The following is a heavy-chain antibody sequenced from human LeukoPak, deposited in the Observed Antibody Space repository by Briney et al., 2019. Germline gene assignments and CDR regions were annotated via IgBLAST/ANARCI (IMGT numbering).Heavy chain of an antibody. Sequence: ASVKVSCKASGYTFTSYGISWVRQAPGQGLEWMGWISAYNGNTNYAQKFQGRVTMTTDTSTSTAYMELRSLRSDDTAVYYCARAASGAGRYRAFDIWGQGTMVTVS. D-gene: IGHD3-10*01. J-gene: IGHJ3*02. CDR1: GYTFTSYG. CDR3: ARAASGAGRYRAFDI. CDR2: ISAYNGNT. V-gene: IGHV1-18*01.